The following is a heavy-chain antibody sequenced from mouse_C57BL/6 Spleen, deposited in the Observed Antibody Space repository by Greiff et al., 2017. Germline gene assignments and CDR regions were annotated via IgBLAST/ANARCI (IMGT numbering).Heavy chain of an antibody. CDR3: ARGGYDGYYSWFAY. CDR1: GYTFTSYW. Sequence: QVQLQQPGAELVRPGSSVKLSCKASGYTFTSYWMHWVKQRPIQGLEWIGNIDPSDSETHYNQKFKDKATLTVDKSSSTAYMQLSSLTSEDSAVYYGARGGYDGYYSWFAYWGQGTLVTVSA. D-gene: IGHD2-3*01. CDR2: IDPSDSET. J-gene: IGHJ3*01. V-gene: IGHV1-52*01.